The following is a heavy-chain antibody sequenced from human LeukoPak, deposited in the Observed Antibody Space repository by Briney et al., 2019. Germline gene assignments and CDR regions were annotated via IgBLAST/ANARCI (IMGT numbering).Heavy chain of an antibody. CDR3: AKEYYDILTGYYKVLDY. D-gene: IGHD3-9*01. CDR1: GFTFSSYG. J-gene: IGHJ4*02. CDR2: ISGSGGST. Sequence: GGSLRLSCEASGFTFSSYGMSWVRQAPGKGLEWVSAISGSGGSTYYADSVKGRFTISRDNSKNTLYLQMNSLRAEDTAVYYCAKEYYDILTGYYKVLDYWGQGTLVTVSS. V-gene: IGHV3-23*01.